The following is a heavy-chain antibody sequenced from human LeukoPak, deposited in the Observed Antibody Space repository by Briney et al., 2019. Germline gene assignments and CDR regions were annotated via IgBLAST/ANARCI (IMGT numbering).Heavy chain of an antibody. CDR2: ISGDGRTT. V-gene: IGHV3-74*01. CDR3: ARDNELGYCSSTSCPFGMDV. CDR1: GFTFSSYW. J-gene: IGHJ6*02. D-gene: IGHD2-2*01. Sequence: PGGSLRLSCAASGFTFSSYWMHWVRQAPGSGLVWVSRISGDGRTTTYADSVKGRFTISRDNSKNTLYLQMNSLRAEDTAVYYCARDNELGYCSSTSCPFGMDVWGQGTTVTVSS.